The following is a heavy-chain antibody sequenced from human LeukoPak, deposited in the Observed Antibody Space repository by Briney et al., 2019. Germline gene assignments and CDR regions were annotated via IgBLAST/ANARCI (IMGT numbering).Heavy chain of an antibody. CDR3: ARDQGYYGSGSYYTEFDY. V-gene: IGHV1-8*01. CDR2: MNPNNGNT. J-gene: IGHJ4*02. CDR1: GYTFTSFD. D-gene: IGHD3-10*01. Sequence: ASVKVSCKASGYTFTSFDINWVRQATGQGLEWMGWMNPNNGNTGYAQKFQGRVTMTRNTSISTAYMELSSLRSEDTAVYYCARDQGYYGSGSYYTEFDYWGQGTLVTVSS.